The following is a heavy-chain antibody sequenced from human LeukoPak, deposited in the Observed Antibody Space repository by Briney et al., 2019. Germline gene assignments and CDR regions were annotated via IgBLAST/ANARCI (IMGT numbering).Heavy chain of an antibody. CDR3: ARDLSYWELVFDY. CDR1: GFTLSTYG. J-gene: IGHJ4*02. V-gene: IGHV3-33*08. CDR2: IQHDGSKK. D-gene: IGHD1-7*01. Sequence: GGSLRLSCVASGFTLSTYGMHWVRQAPGKGLEWVAGIQHDGSKKYYADSVKGRFTIARADSKNTLYLQMNSLRADDTALYYCARDLSYWELVFDYWGQGTLVSVSS.